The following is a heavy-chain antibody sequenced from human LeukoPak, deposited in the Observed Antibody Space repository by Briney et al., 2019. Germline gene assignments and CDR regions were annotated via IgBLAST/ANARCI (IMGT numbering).Heavy chain of an antibody. CDR2: IYPGDSHT. D-gene: IGHD1-1*01. V-gene: IGHV5-51*01. J-gene: IGHJ6*03. CDR3: AGLQPYMDV. CDR1: GYSFTNYW. Sequence: GESLKISCTGSGYSFTNYWIGWVRQMPGKGLEWMGNIYPGDSHTKYSPSFQGQIIISADKSISTAYLQWSSLKASDTAMYYCAGLQPYMDVWGKGTTVTVSS.